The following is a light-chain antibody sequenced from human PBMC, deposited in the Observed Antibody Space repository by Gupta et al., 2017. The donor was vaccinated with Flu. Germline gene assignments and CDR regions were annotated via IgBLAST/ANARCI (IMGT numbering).Light chain of an antibody. CDR2: SNN. CDR3: AAWDDSLSGWV. J-gene: IGLJ3*02. V-gene: IGLV1-44*01. Sequence: RVTVSRAGSSSTSGSNTVNWYQQLPATAPKVLIYSNNQRPSRVPDHFSGSKSGTSASLAISGLQSEDDADFYCAAWDDSLSGWVFGGGTKLTVL. CDR1: SSTSGSNT.